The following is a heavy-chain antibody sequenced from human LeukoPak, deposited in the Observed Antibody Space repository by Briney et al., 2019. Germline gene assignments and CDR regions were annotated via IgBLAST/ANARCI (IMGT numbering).Heavy chain of an antibody. V-gene: IGHV3-30*02. CDR2: IRYDGSNK. J-gene: IGHJ6*03. D-gene: IGHD1-26*01. CDR3: AKALRVGATKGGVSGYYYMDV. Sequence: PGGSLRLSCAASGFTFSSYGMHWVRQAPGKGLEWVAFIRYDGSNKYYADSVKGRYTISRDNSKNTLYLQMNSLRAEDTAVYYCAKALRVGATKGGVSGYYYMDVWGKGTTVTISS. CDR1: GFTFSSYG.